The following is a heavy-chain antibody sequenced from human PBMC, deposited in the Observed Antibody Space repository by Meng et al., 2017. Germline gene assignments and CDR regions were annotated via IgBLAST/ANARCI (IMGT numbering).Heavy chain of an antibody. D-gene: IGHD3-10*01. CDR3: ASHYGSGSY. CDR1: GYTFTGYY. V-gene: IGHV1-2*06. J-gene: IGHJ4*02. Sequence: QLQLGQAGAEVKKPGASVNVSCKASGYTFTGYYMHWGRQAHVQGLEWKGRINPNSCGTNYAQKFQGRVTMTRDTSISTAYMELSRLRSDDTAVYYCASHYGSGSYWGQGTLVTVSS. CDR2: INPNSCGT.